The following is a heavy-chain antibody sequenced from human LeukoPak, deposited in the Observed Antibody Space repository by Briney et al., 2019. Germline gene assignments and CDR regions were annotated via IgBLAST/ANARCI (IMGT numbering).Heavy chain of an antibody. D-gene: IGHD3-3*01. J-gene: IGHJ6*02. CDR3: ARVRAYDLWSGYSKGYYGMDV. Sequence: ASVKVSCTASGYTFTSYDINWVRQATGQGLEWMGWMNPNSGNTGYAQKFQGRVTMTRNTSISTAYMELSSLRSEDTAVYYCARVRAYDLWSGYSKGYYGMDVWGQGTTVTVSS. CDR2: MNPNSGNT. V-gene: IGHV1-8*01. CDR1: GYTFTSYD.